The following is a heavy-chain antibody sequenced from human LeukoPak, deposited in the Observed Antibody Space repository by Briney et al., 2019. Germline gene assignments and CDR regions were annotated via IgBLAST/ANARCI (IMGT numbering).Heavy chain of an antibody. CDR1: GFTFSSYA. D-gene: IGHD3-10*01. CDR2: ISGSGGST. CDR3: AKVMYYYGSGVLDY. Sequence: AGGSLRPSCAASGFTFSSYAMSWVRQAPGKGLEWVSAISGSGGSTYYADSVKGRFTISRDNSKNTLYLQMNSLRAEDTAVYYCAKVMYYYGSGVLDYWGQGTLVTVSS. V-gene: IGHV3-23*01. J-gene: IGHJ4*02.